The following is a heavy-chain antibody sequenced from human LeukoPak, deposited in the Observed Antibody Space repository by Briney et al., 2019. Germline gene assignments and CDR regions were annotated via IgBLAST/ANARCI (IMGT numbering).Heavy chain of an antibody. CDR3: AREHTVTRGIDY. V-gene: IGHV1-69*04. CDR2: IIPILGIA. D-gene: IGHD4-17*01. CDR1: GGTFSSYA. Sequence: SVKVSCKASGGTFSSYAISWVRQAPGQGLEWMGRIIPILGIANYSQKFQGRVTITADKSTSTAYMELSSLRSEDTAVYYCAREHTVTRGIDYWGQGTLVTVSS. J-gene: IGHJ4*02.